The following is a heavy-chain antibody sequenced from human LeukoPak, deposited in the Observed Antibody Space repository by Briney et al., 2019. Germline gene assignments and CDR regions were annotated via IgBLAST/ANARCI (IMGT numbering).Heavy chain of an antibody. CDR2: IKQDGSEK. J-gene: IGHJ5*02. CDR3: ANLGESPFLNWLDP. V-gene: IGHV3-7*01. D-gene: IGHD3-10*01. CDR1: GFTFSSYW. Sequence: GGSLRLSCAASGFTFSSYWMSWVRQAPGKGVEWVANIKQDGSEKYYVDSVKGRFTISRDNAKNSLYLQMNSLRAEDTAVYYCANLGESPFLNWLDPWGQGTLVTVSS.